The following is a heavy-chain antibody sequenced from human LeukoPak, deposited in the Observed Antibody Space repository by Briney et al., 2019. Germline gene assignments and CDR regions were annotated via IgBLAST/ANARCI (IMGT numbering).Heavy chain of an antibody. J-gene: IGHJ3*02. CDR1: GFTFSSYA. Sequence: GGSLRLSCAASGFTFSSYAMHWVRQAPGKGLEWVAVISYDGSNKYYADSVKGRFTISRDNSKNTLYLQMNSLRAEDTAVYYCAPRIVGAFHHDAFDIWGQGTMVTVSS. V-gene: IGHV3-30-3*01. D-gene: IGHD1-26*01. CDR3: APRIVGAFHHDAFDI. CDR2: ISYDGSNK.